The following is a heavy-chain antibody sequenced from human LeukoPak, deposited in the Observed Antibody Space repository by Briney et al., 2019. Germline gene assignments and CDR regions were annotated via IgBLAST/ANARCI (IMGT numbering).Heavy chain of an antibody. CDR2: IWYGGSNK. V-gene: IGHV3-33*08. Sequence: GGSLRLSCAASGFTFSSYGMHWVRQAPGKGLEWVAVIWYGGSNKYYADSVKGRFTISRDNSKNTLYLQMNSLRAEDTAVYYCARLYSSSWKLPDYWGQGTLVTVSS. CDR3: ARLYSSSWKLPDY. CDR1: GFTFSSYG. D-gene: IGHD6-13*01. J-gene: IGHJ4*02.